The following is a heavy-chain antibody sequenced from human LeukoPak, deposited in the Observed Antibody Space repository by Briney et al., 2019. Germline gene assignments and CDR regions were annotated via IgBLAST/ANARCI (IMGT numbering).Heavy chain of an antibody. CDR3: TKGGHSYGDAFDY. V-gene: IGHV3-23*01. Sequence: GGSLRLSCAASGFTFKSAMRWVRHPPAKGVERCSTISSSGGSTYYAASVEGRFTISRDNSKNTLFLQMNRLRAADTAIYYCTKGGHSYGDAFDYWGQGTLVTVSS. J-gene: IGHJ4*02. CDR1: GFTFKSA. CDR2: ISSSGGST. D-gene: IGHD5-18*01.